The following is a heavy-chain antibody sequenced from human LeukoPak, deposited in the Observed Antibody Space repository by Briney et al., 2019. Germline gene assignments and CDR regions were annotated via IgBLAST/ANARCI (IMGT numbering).Heavy chain of an antibody. J-gene: IGHJ5*02. CDR2: IWYDGSNK. V-gene: IGHV3-33*01. CDR1: GFTFSSYG. Sequence: GGSLRLSCAASGFTFSSYGMHWVRQAPGKGLEWVAVIWYDGSNKYYADSVKGRFTISRDNSKNTLYLQMNSLRAEDTAVYYCARDAYYYGSGSPNWWLDPWGQGTLVTVSS. CDR3: ARDAYYYGSGSPNWWLDP. D-gene: IGHD3-10*01.